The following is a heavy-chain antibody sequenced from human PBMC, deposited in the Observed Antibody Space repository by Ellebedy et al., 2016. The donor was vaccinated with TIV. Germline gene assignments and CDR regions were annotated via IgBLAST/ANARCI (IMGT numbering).Heavy chain of an antibody. CDR1: GGTSNIYV. Sequence: SVKVSXKASGGTSNIYVLNWVRQAPGQGLEWMGGIIPIFGTANYAQKFQGRVTITADKSTSTAYMELSSLRSEDTAVYYCARPGGGSSWYFPSPDSWGQGTLVTVSS. V-gene: IGHV1-69*06. CDR2: IIPIFGTA. J-gene: IGHJ4*02. CDR3: ARPGGGSSWYFPSPDS. D-gene: IGHD6-13*01.